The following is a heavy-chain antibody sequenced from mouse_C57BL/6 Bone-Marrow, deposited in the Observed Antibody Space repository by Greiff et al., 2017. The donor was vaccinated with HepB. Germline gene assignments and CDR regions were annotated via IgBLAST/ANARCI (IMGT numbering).Heavy chain of an antibody. CDR2: IHPNSGST. Sequence: VKLQQPGAELVKPGASVKLSCKASGYTFTSYWMHWVKQRPGQGLEWIGMIHPNSGSTNYNEKFKSKATLTVDKSSSTAYMQLSSLTSEDSAVYYCARWGYDWYFDVWGTGTTVTVSS. J-gene: IGHJ1*03. CDR3: ARWGYDWYFDV. CDR1: GYTFTSYW. D-gene: IGHD2-2*01. V-gene: IGHV1-64*01.